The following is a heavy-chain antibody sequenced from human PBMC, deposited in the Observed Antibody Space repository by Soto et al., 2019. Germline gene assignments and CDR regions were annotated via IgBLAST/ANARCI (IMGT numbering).Heavy chain of an antibody. Sequence: SETLSLTCTVSGGSLRGYSWSWIRQSPGKGLEWIGYVYSGGGTNYSPSFMGRVTISVDTTDNQFSLKLSSVTAADTAVYYCARLQYYFDYWGQGTLVTVSS. V-gene: IGHV4-59*01. CDR1: GGSLRGYS. CDR3: ARLQYYFDY. J-gene: IGHJ4*02. CDR2: VYSGGGT.